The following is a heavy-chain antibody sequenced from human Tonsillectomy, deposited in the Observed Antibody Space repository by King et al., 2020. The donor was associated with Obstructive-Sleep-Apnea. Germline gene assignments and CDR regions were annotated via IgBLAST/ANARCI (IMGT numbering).Heavy chain of an antibody. J-gene: IGHJ4*02. V-gene: IGHV5-10-1*01. Sequence: VQLVQSGVEVKKPGESLRISCKGSGYTFTSYWITWVRQMPGKGLEWMGRIDPSDSQINYSPSFQGHVTFSADKSINTAYLQWSSLKASDTAMYYCARPVRGYAPNFDYWGQGTQVTVSS. CDR3: ARPVRGYAPNFDY. D-gene: IGHD6-25*01. CDR1: GYTFTSYW. CDR2: IDPSDSQI.